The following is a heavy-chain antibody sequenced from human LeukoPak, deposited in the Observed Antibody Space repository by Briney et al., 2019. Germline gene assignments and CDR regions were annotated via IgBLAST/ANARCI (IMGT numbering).Heavy chain of an antibody. J-gene: IGHJ4*02. CDR2: ISSRSSYI. CDR1: GFTFSSYS. CDR3: ARETDYGDYEGGVY. D-gene: IGHD4-17*01. V-gene: IGHV3-21*01. Sequence: GGSLRLSCAASGFTFSSYSMNWVRQAPGKGLEWVSSISSRSSYIYYADSVKGRFTISRDNAKNSLYLQMNSLRAEDTAVYYCARETDYGDYEGGVYWGQGTLVTVSS.